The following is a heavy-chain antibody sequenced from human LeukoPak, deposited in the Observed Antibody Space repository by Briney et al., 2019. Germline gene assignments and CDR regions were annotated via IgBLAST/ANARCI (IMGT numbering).Heavy chain of an antibody. V-gene: IGHV3-30-3*01. CDR2: ISYDGSNK. D-gene: IGHD1-26*01. J-gene: IGHJ4*02. CDR3: ARELDSGSY. CDR1: GFTFSSYA. Sequence: GRSLRLSCAASGFTFSSYAMHWVRQAPGKGLEWVAVISYDGSNKYYADSVKGRFTISRDNSKNTLYLQMNSLRAGDTAVYYCARELDSGSYWGQGTLVTVSS.